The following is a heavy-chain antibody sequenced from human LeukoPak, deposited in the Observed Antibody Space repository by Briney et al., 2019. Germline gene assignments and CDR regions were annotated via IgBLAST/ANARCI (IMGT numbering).Heavy chain of an antibody. CDR1: GGSVSSYY. CDR3: ARSEGYCSGGSCFFPRPFDY. V-gene: IGHV4-59*02. D-gene: IGHD2-15*01. CDR2: IYYSGST. Sequence: SETLSLTCTVSGGSVSSYYWSWIRQPPGKGLEWIGYIYYSGSTNYNPSLKSRVTISVDTSKNQFSLKLSSVTAADTAVYYCARSEGYCSGGSCFFPRPFDYWGQGTLVTVSS. J-gene: IGHJ4*02.